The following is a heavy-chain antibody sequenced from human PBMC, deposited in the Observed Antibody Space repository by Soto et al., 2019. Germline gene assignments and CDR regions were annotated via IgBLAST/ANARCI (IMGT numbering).Heavy chain of an antibody. CDR1: GGSINSDAYY. Sequence: QMQLQESGPGLVKPSQTLSLTCTVSGGSINSDAYYWSWIRQPLGKGLEWIGHIYYSGRTYYAPSLESRLTISLDTSKNQFSLRLSSVNASDTAVYYCARDRSNSPDYFDYWGQGTLVTVSS. V-gene: IGHV4-30-4*01. D-gene: IGHD6-6*01. CDR3: ARDRSNSPDYFDY. J-gene: IGHJ4*02. CDR2: IYYSGRT.